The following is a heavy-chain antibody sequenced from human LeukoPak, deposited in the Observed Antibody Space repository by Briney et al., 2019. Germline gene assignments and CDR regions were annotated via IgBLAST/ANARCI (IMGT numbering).Heavy chain of an antibody. CDR3: AKSRGDSSSPRGEYYYYYMDV. V-gene: IGHV3-21*04. CDR1: GFTFSSYS. CDR2: ISSSSSYI. Sequence: GGSLRLSCAASGFTFSSYSMNWVRQAPGKGLEWVSSISSSSSYIYYADSVKGRFTISRDNAKNSLYLQMNSLRAEDTAVYYCAKSRGDSSSPRGEYYYYYMDVWGKGTTVTVSS. J-gene: IGHJ6*03. D-gene: IGHD6-6*01.